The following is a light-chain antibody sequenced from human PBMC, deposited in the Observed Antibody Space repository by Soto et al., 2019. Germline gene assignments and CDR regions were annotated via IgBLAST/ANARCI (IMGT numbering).Light chain of an antibody. CDR3: SSFAGTNFFVV. J-gene: IGLJ2*01. CDR2: EVN. CDR1: SSDIGAYNY. V-gene: IGLV2-8*01. Sequence: QSALTQPPSASGSPGQSVTISCTGTSSDIGAYNYVSWYQQHPGKAPTLMISEVNKRPSGVPDRFSGSKSGNTASLTVSGLQAEDEANYYCSSFAGTNFFVVFGVGTKLTVL.